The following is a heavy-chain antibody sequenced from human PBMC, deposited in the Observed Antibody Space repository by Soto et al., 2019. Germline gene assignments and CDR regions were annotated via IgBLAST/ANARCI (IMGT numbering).Heavy chain of an antibody. V-gene: IGHV3-21*01. Sequence: PGGSLRLSCSASGFTFSTYNMNWVRQAPGGGLEWVSSISSGSDYIYYADSVKGRFTISRDNAKNSLYLEMNSLRVEDTAVYYCARDRSLATLPLQHWFDYWGQGTLVIVSS. J-gene: IGHJ5*01. D-gene: IGHD6-6*01. CDR1: GFTFSTYN. CDR2: ISSGSDYI. CDR3: ARDRSLATLPLQHWFDY.